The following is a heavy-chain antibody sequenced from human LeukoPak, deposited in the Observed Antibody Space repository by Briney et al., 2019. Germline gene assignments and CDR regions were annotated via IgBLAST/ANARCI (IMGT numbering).Heavy chain of an antibody. Sequence: KPSETLSLTCTVSGASISSYYWSWIRQPPGKGLEWIGFIFYSGSTNYNPSLKSRVTISVDMSKNQFSLKLRSVTAADTAVYYCARHGGATMVRGVLVDAFDIWGQGTMVTVSS. CDR2: IFYSGST. J-gene: IGHJ3*02. CDR3: ARHGGATMVRGVLVDAFDI. CDR1: GASISSYY. D-gene: IGHD3-10*01. V-gene: IGHV4-59*08.